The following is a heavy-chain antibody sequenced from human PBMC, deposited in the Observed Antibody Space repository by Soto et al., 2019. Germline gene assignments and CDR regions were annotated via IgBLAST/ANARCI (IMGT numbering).Heavy chain of an antibody. J-gene: IGHJ4*02. D-gene: IGHD3-16*01. CDR1: GYSFTIYC. Sequence: GESLKSSCKGSGYSFTIYCIAWVLQMPGKGLEWMGIIYPGDSDTRYSPSFQGQVTISADKSVSTAYLQWSSLKASDAAMYYCARLGGDTSDFEYWGQGTLVTVSS. CDR2: IYPGDSDT. CDR3: ARLGGDTSDFEY. V-gene: IGHV5-51*01.